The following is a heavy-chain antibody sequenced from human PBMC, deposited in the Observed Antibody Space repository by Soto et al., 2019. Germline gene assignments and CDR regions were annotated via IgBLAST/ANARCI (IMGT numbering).Heavy chain of an antibody. V-gene: IGHV3-7*01. Sequence: GGSLRLSCAASGFTFSSYWMTWVRQAPGKGLEFLATIKPDGSDTYYVDSVKGRFTISRDNAKNSLSLQMNSLRAEDTALYYCATDLNWSATWGQGTMVTVSS. CDR2: IKPDGSDT. D-gene: IGHD1-1*01. CDR1: GFTFSSYW. CDR3: ATDLNWSAT. J-gene: IGHJ3*01.